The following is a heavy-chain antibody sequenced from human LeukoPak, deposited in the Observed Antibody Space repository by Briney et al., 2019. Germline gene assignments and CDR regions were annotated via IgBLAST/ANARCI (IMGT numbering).Heavy chain of an antibody. J-gene: IGHJ6*03. D-gene: IGHD1-26*01. CDR2: LKQDGSEK. Sequence: GGSLHLSGAAPDLPFSSYWMSWARRAPGGGLEWVANLKQDGSEKYYVDSVKGRFTISRDNAKNSVYLQMNGLRAEDTAVYYCARSRGSYPYYYYYMDVWGKGTTVIISS. CDR1: DLPFSSYW. V-gene: IGHV3-7*01. CDR3: ARSRGSYPYYYYYMDV.